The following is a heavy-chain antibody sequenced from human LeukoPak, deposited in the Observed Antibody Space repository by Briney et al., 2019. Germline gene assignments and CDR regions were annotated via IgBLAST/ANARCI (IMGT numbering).Heavy chain of an antibody. CDR2: IWYDGSNK. CDR3: ARDPYSSSFYYFDY. D-gene: IGHD6-13*01. V-gene: IGHV3-33*01. Sequence: GGSLRPSCAASGFTFSSYGMHWVRQAPGKGLEWVAVIWYDGSNKYYADSVKGRFTISRDNSKNTLYLQMNSLRAEDTAVYYCARDPYSSSFYYFDYWGQGTLVTVSS. J-gene: IGHJ4*02. CDR1: GFTFSSYG.